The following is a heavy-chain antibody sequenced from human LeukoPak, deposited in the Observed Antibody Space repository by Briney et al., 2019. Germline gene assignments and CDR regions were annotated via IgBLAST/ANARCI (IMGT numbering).Heavy chain of an antibody. Sequence: GESLKISCKGFAYSFANYWIGWVRQMPGKGLEWMGIIYPGDSDTTYSPSFQGQVTISADKSISTAYLQWSSLKASDTAMYYCARRSGTYLDGSWFDPWGQGTLVTVSS. V-gene: IGHV5-51*01. CDR2: IYPGDSDT. J-gene: IGHJ5*02. D-gene: IGHD1-26*01. CDR3: ARRSGTYLDGSWFDP. CDR1: AYSFANYW.